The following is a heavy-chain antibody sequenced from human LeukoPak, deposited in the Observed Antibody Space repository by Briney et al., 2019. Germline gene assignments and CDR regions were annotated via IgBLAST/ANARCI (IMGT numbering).Heavy chain of an antibody. CDR3: ARGGGGYCSGGSCYQEYFQH. Sequence: ASVKVSCKASGYTFTSYYMHWVRQAPGQGLEWMGIINPSGGSTSHAQKFQGRVTMTRGTSTSTVYMELSSLRSEDTAVYYCARGGGGYCSGGSCYQEYFQHWGQGTLVTVSS. CDR1: GYTFTSYY. CDR2: INPSGGST. J-gene: IGHJ1*01. V-gene: IGHV1-46*01. D-gene: IGHD2-15*01.